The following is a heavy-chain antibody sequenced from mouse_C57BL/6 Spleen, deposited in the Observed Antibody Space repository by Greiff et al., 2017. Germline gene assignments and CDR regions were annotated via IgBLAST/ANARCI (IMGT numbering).Heavy chain of an antibody. V-gene: IGHV1-26*01. CDR2: INPNNGGT. Sequence: VQLQQSGPELVKPGASVKISCKASGYTFTDYYMNWVKQSHGKSLEWIGDINPNNGGTSYNQKFKGKATLTVDKSSSTAYMELRSLTSEDSAVYYCARSSSYENYFDYWGQGTTLTVSS. CDR1: GYTFTDYY. CDR3: ARSSSYENYFDY. D-gene: IGHD1-1*01. J-gene: IGHJ2*01.